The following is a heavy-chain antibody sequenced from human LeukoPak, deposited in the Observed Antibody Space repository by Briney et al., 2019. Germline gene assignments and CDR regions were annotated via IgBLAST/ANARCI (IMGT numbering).Heavy chain of an antibody. D-gene: IGHD3-3*01. CDR2: IRSKANNYAT. Sequence: GGSLRLSCAASGFTFSSYWMSWVRQASGKGLEWVGRIRSKANNYATAYAASVKGRFTVSRDDSKNTAYLQMNSLKTEDTAVYYCTRFYDFGLDYWGQGTLVTVSS. J-gene: IGHJ4*02. V-gene: IGHV3-73*01. CDR1: GFTFSSYW. CDR3: TRFYDFGLDY.